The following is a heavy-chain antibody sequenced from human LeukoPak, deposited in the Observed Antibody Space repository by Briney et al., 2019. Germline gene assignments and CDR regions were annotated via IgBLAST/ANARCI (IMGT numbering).Heavy chain of an antibody. J-gene: IGHJ3*02. D-gene: IGHD6-13*01. Sequence: GGSLRLSCAASGFTFSDYYMSWIRQAPGKGLEWVSYISSSGSTIYYADSVKGRFTISRDNAKNSLYLQMNSLRAEDTAVYYRARVAAADDAFDIWGQGTMVTVSS. V-gene: IGHV3-11*01. CDR3: ARVAAADDAFDI. CDR2: ISSSGSTI. CDR1: GFTFSDYY.